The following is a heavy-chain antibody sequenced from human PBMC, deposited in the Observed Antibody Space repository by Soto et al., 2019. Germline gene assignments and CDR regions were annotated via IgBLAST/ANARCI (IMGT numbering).Heavy chain of an antibody. J-gene: IGHJ4*02. CDR3: ARDPDPYSGRPPFDY. V-gene: IGHV3-33*01. CDR2: IWYDGSNK. CDR1: GFTFSSYG. Sequence: QVQLVESGGGVVQPGRSLRLSCAASGFTFSSYGMHWVRQAPGKGLEWVAVIWYDGSNKYYADSVKGRFTISRDNSKNTLYLQMNSLRAEDTAVYYCARDPDPYSGRPPFDYWGQGTLVTVSS. D-gene: IGHD1-26*01.